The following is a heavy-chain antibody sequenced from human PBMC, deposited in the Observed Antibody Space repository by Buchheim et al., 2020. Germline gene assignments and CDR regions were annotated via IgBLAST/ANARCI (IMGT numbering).Heavy chain of an antibody. CDR2: ISGSGGST. Sequence: EVQLLESGGGLVQPGGSLRLSCAASGFTFSSYAMSWVRQAPGKGLEWVSAISGSGGSTYYADSVKGRFTISSDNSKNTLYLPMNSLRAEDTAVYYCAKDKAVAGIHYYYGMDVWGQGTT. CDR3: AKDKAVAGIHYYYGMDV. CDR1: GFTFSSYA. V-gene: IGHV3-23*01. D-gene: IGHD6-19*01. J-gene: IGHJ6*02.